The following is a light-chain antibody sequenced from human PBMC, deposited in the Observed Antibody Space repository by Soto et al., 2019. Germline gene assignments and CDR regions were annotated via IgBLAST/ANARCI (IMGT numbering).Light chain of an antibody. CDR3: AAWDDSLNGHWV. J-gene: IGLJ3*02. V-gene: IGLV1-44*01. Sequence: QAVVTQPPSASGTPGQRGTISCSGSSSNIGSNTVNWYQQLPGTDPKLLIYSNNQRPSGVPDLFSGSKSGTSASLAISGLQSEDEADYYCAAWDDSLNGHWVFGGGTKVTVL. CDR2: SNN. CDR1: SSNIGSNT.